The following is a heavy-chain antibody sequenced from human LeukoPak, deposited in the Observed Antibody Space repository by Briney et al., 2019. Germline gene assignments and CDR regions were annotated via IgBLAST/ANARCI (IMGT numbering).Heavy chain of an antibody. CDR3: ARDLYYDILTGFDY. D-gene: IGHD3-9*01. CDR1: GYTFTIYG. CDR2: ISAYNGNT. Sequence: GASVRVSFKASGYTFTIYGMSGGGQAPGEGGEGMGWISAYNGNTNYAQNLQGRVTMPTDTSTSTAYMELRSLRSDDTAVYYCARDLYYDILTGFDYWGQGALVTVSS. J-gene: IGHJ4*02. V-gene: IGHV1-18*04.